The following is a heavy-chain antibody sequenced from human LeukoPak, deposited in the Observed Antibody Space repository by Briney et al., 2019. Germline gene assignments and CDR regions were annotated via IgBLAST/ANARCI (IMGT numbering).Heavy chain of an antibody. J-gene: IGHJ4*02. D-gene: IGHD2-15*01. CDR3: TTRRQDGW. CDR1: GFTFSDAW. V-gene: IGHV3-15*01. Sequence: GGSLRLSCVVSGFTFSDAWMSWVRQAPGKGLEWVGRIKSKIDGGTIDYAAPVKGRFTISRDDSRNTLYLQMNSLKNEDTAVYYCTTRRQDGWWGQGTPVTVSS. CDR2: IKSKIDGGTI.